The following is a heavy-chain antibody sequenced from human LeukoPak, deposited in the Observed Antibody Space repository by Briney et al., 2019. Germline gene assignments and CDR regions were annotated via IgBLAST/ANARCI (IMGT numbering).Heavy chain of an antibody. CDR1: GGTFSTYA. J-gene: IGHJ4*02. CDR2: ITPMFGTA. Sequence: SVKVSCKASGGTFSTYAISWVRPAPGQGLEWMGGITPMFGTANYAQKFQGRVTITADDSTSTAYMELSSLRSEDTAVYYCVRDGSYYDSSGYYYLYWGQGTLVTVSS. D-gene: IGHD3-22*01. CDR3: VRDGSYYDSSGYYYLY. V-gene: IGHV1-69*01.